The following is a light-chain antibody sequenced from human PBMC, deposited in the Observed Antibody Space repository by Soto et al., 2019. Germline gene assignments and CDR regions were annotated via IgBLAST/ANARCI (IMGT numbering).Light chain of an antibody. CDR2: EVS. CDR3: SSYGGYNNVI. J-gene: IGLJ2*01. Sequence: QSALTQPPSASGSPGQSVTISCTGTSSDVCGYNYVSWYQQHPDKAPKLIIYEVSKRPSGVPDRFSGSKSGNTASLTVSGLQAEDEADYYCSSYGGYNNVIFGGGTKLTVL. V-gene: IGLV2-8*01. CDR1: SSDVCGYNY.